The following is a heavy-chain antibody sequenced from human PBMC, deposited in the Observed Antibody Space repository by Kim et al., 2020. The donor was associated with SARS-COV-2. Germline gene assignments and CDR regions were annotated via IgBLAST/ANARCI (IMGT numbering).Heavy chain of an antibody. Sequence: SETLSLTCAVYGGSFSGYYWSWIRQPPGKGLEWIGEINHSGSTNYNPSLKSRVTISVDTSKNQFSLKLSSVTAADTAVYYCARGPRQLVFFFSGVYNWFDPWGQGTRVTVSS. CDR3: ARGPRQLVFFFSGVYNWFDP. D-gene: IGHD6-6*01. V-gene: IGHV4-34*01. CDR2: INHSGST. CDR1: GGSFSGYY. J-gene: IGHJ5*02.